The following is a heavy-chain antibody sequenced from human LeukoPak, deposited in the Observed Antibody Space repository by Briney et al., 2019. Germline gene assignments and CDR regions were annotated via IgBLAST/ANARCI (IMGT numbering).Heavy chain of an antibody. CDR2: ISWNSGSV. J-gene: IGHJ4*02. Sequence: GRSLRLSCAASGFTFDDYAMHWVRQAPGKGLEWVSGISWNSGSVGHADSVKGRFTISRDNAKNSLYLQMNSLRAEDTALYYCAKDAFTNDYYFDYWGQGTLVTVSS. V-gene: IGHV3-9*01. CDR1: GFTFDDYA. D-gene: IGHD1-1*01. CDR3: AKDAFTNDYYFDY.